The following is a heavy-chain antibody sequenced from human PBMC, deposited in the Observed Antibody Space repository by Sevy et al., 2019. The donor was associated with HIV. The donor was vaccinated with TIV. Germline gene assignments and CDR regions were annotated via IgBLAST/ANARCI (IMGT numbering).Heavy chain of an antibody. Sequence: GGSLRLSCPASGFSLETYWMNWVRQAPGKPLEWVANIKEDDTVKYYVDSVKGRFTIFRDNGRNLVYLVMNNLRVEDTALYYCVRAIQSEGSFWGQGTLVTVSS. V-gene: IGHV3-7*04. CDR2: IKEDDTVK. CDR1: GFSLETYW. CDR3: VRAIQSEGSF. J-gene: IGHJ4*02. D-gene: IGHD2-2*02.